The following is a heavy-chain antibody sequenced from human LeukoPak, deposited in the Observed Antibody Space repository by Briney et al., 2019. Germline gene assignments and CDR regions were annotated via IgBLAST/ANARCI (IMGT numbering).Heavy chain of an antibody. V-gene: IGHV3-7*01. CDR2: IKEDGSEK. J-gene: IGHJ5*02. CDR1: GFTFNIYW. Sequence: PGGSLRLSCAASGFTFNIYWMSWVRQAPGKGLEWVANIKEDGSEKYYVDSVKGRFTISRDNAKNSLYLQMNSLRAEGTAVYYCARASSWYTPSRFDPWGQGTLVTVSS. D-gene: IGHD6-13*01. CDR3: ARASSWYTPSRFDP.